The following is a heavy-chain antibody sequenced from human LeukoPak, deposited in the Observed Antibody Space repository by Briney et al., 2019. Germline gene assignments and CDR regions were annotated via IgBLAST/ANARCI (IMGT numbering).Heavy chain of an antibody. J-gene: IGHJ4*02. Sequence: ASVKVSCKASGYTFTGYYMHWVRQAPGQGLEWMGWINPNSGDTNFPQKFQDRVTMTRDTSIGTAYMEPSRLRSDDTAVYYCARIVFGGVADYWGQGTLVTVSS. CDR3: ARIVFGGVADY. CDR2: INPNSGDT. V-gene: IGHV1-2*02. CDR1: GYTFTGYY. D-gene: IGHD3-16*01.